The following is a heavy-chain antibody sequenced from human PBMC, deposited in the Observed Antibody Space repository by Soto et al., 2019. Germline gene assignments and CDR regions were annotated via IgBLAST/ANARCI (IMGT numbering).Heavy chain of an antibody. CDR1: GFAFKYAR. V-gene: IGHV3-15*01. CDR2: IRSNIDGATT. D-gene: IGHD3-16*01. J-gene: IGHJ3*01. Sequence: GGSLRLSCAASGFAFKYARMTWVRQAPGKGLEWVGHIRSNIDGATTAYAAPVKGRFTISRDESKNTVDLQMNSLITEDTAVYYCTTDWGSGTHYARAFDVCGQGTMVTVSS. CDR3: TTDWGSGTHYARAFDV.